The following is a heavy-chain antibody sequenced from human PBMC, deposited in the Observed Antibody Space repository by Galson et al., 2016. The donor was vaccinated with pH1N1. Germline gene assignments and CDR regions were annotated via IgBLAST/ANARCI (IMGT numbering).Heavy chain of an antibody. CDR2: LRPNTGQT. CDR3: ARGNPLWGYSGWC. Sequence: SVKVSCKVSGYPFSSHDINWVRQAPGQGLEWMGWLRPNTGQTGHAQKFQGSITITGDTSISTGYMELSSLKFDDTAVYYCARGNPLWGYSGWCWGQGTLVAVAS. D-gene: IGHD1-26*01. CDR1: GYPFSSHD. V-gene: IGHV1-8*03. J-gene: IGHJ4*02.